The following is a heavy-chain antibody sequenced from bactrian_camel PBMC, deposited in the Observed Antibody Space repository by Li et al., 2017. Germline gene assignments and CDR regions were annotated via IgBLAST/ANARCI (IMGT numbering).Heavy chain of an antibody. J-gene: IGHJ4*01. Sequence: HVQLVESGGGSVQAGGSLRLSCSAARHRYSNNCMGWFRQPPGKAREGIATIFTGGGNTYYADSVKGRFTISQDTAKNSVYLQMNSLKFEDTAVYYCVKDAPQPLVGGACGANDYWGQGTQVTVS. CDR1: RHRYSNNC. D-gene: IGHD7*01. V-gene: IGHV3S54*01. CDR2: IFTGGGNT. CDR3: VKDAPQPLVGGACGANDY.